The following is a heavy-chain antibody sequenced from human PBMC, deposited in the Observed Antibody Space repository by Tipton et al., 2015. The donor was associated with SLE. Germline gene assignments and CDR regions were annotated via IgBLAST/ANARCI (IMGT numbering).Heavy chain of an antibody. CDR2: IYTSGST. J-gene: IGHJ3*02. CDR3: ARDARFADAFDI. Sequence: TLSLTCTVSGGSISSGSYYWSWIRQPAGKGLEWIGYIYTSGSTNYNPSLNSRVTISVDTSKNQFSLKLSSVTAADTAVYYCARDARFADAFDIWGQGTMVTVSS. CDR1: GGSISSGSYY. D-gene: IGHD3-3*01. V-gene: IGHV4-61*09.